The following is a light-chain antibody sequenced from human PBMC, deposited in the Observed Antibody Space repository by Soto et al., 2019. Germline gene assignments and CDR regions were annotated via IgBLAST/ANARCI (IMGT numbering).Light chain of an antibody. Sequence: VLTLSPGTLSLSPGERATLSCRASQSVDRSDIAWYQQNPGQAPRLLIYSTPIRAAGIPDRFSVSGSGTDFSLTISRLEPEDFAVYYCQHFGRSPLTCGGGTKVDIK. CDR2: STP. V-gene: IGKV3-20*01. CDR3: QHFGRSPLT. CDR1: QSVDRSD. J-gene: IGKJ4*01.